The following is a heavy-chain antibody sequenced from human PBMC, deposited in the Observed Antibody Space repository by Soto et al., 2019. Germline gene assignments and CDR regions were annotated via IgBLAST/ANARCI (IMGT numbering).Heavy chain of an antibody. CDR2: IVVGSGNT. CDR1: GFTFTSSA. Sequence: SVKVSCKASGFTFTSSAVQWVRQARGQRLEWIGWIVVGSGNTNYAQKFQERVTITRDMSTSTAYMELSSLRSEDTAVYYCAARPRYYDSSGYYSFDYWGQGTLVTVSS. J-gene: IGHJ4*02. D-gene: IGHD3-22*01. V-gene: IGHV1-58*01. CDR3: AARPRYYDSSGYYSFDY.